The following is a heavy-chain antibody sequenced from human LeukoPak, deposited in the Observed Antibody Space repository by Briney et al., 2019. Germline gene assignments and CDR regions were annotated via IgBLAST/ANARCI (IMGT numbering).Heavy chain of an antibody. D-gene: IGHD3-10*01. CDR1: EYTFTSYY. CDR2: INPSDGST. V-gene: IGHV1-46*01. Sequence: ASVKVSCKASEYTFTSYYMHWVRQAPGQGLEWMGIINPSDGSTTYAQKFQGRVTMTRDTSTSTVYMELTSLRSEDTAVYYCARTPITMVRGVTYFDYWGQGTLVTVSS. CDR3: ARTPITMVRGVTYFDY. J-gene: IGHJ4*02.